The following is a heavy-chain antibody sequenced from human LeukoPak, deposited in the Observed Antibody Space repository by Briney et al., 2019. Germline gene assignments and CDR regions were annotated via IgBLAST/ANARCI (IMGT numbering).Heavy chain of an antibody. Sequence: GGSLRLSCAASGFTFSSYSMNWVRQAPGKGLEWVSYISSSSSTIYYADSVKGRSTISRDNAKNSLYLQMNSLRAEDTAVYYCARVGTSLGFDPWGQGTLVTVSS. CDR1: GFTFSSYS. CDR2: ISSSSSTI. J-gene: IGHJ5*02. CDR3: ARVGTSLGFDP. V-gene: IGHV3-48*04. D-gene: IGHD1-1*01.